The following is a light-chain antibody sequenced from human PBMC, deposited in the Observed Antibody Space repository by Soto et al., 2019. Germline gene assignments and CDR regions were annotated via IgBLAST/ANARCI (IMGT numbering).Light chain of an antibody. V-gene: IGLV1-40*01. CDR1: SSNIGAGYD. J-gene: IGLJ2*01. Sequence: QAVVTQPPSVSGAPGQRVTISCTGSSSNIGAGYDVHWYQQLPGTAPKLLIYGNSNRPSGVPDRFSGSKSGTSASLAITGLQAEDEADYYCQSYDSSLSAADVVFGGGTKVTVL. CDR3: QSYDSSLSAADVV. CDR2: GNS.